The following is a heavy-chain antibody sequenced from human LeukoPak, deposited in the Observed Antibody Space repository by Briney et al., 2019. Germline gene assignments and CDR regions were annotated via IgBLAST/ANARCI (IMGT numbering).Heavy chain of an antibody. Sequence: PSETLSLTCAVYGGSFSGYYWGWIRQPPGKGLEWIGSIYYSGSTYYNPSLKSRVTISVDTSKNQFSLKLSSVTAADTAVYYCARDYDYVWGSYRSEFDYWGQGTLVTVSS. CDR1: GGSFSGYY. J-gene: IGHJ4*02. D-gene: IGHD3-16*02. CDR2: IYYSGST. CDR3: ARDYDYVWGSYRSEFDY. V-gene: IGHV4-34*01.